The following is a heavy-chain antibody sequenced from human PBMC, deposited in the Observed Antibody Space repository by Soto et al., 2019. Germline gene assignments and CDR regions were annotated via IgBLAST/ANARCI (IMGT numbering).Heavy chain of an antibody. CDR2: ISYDGSNK. J-gene: IGHJ6*02. V-gene: IGHV3-30-3*01. D-gene: IGHD5-12*01. Sequence: GGSLRLSCAASGFTFSSYAMHWVRQAPGKGLEWVAVISYDGSNKYYADSVKGRFTISRDNSKNTLYLQMNSLRAEDTAVYYCAREGGGYSGYDSNYYYGMDVWGQGTTVTVSS. CDR3: AREGGGYSGYDSNYYYGMDV. CDR1: GFTFSSYA.